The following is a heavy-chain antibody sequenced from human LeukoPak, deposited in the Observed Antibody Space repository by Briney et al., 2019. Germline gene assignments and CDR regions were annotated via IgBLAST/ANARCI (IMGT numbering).Heavy chain of an antibody. D-gene: IGHD1-26*01. CDR3: ARRSWHYYFDY. CDR1: GGSISSSSYY. J-gene: IGHJ4*02. Sequence: PSETLSLTCTVSGGSISSSSYYWGWIRQPPGKGLEWIGSIYYSGSTYYNPSLNSRVTISVDTSKNQFSLKLSSVTAADTAVYYCARRSWHYYFDYWGQGTLVTVSS. CDR2: IYYSGST. V-gene: IGHV4-39*01.